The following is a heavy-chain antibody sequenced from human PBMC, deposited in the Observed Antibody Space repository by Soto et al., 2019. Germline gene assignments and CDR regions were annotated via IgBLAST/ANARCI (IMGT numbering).Heavy chain of an antibody. CDR3: ARDAGYCSGGSCSPFDY. D-gene: IGHD2-15*01. CDR1: VGSISSYY. Sequence: SETLSLTCTFSVGSISSYYWSWIRQPPGKGLEWIGYIYYSGSTNYNPSLKSRVTISVDTSKNQFSLKLSSVTAADTAVYYCARDAGYCSGGSCSPFDYWGQGTLVTVSS. CDR2: IYYSGST. V-gene: IGHV4-59*01. J-gene: IGHJ4*02.